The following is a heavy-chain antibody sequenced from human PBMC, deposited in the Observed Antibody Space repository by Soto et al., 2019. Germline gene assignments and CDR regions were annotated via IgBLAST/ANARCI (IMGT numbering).Heavy chain of an antibody. V-gene: IGHV1-69*13. CDR3: ARDPYDDSSGYPLSQH. CDR1: GGTSSSYA. CDR2: IIPIFGTA. Sequence: SVKVSCKASGGTSSSYAISWVRQAPGQGLEWMGGIIPIFGTANYAQKFQGRVTITADESTSTAYMELSSLRSEDTAVYYCARDPYDDSSGYPLSQHWGQGTLVTVSS. D-gene: IGHD3-22*01. J-gene: IGHJ1*01.